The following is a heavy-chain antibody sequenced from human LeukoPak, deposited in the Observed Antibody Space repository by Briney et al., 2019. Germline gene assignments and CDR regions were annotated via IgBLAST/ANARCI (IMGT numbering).Heavy chain of an antibody. Sequence: PGRSLRLSCAASGFTFSSYGMHWVRQAPGKGLEWVAVISYDGSNKYYADSVKGRFTISRDNSKNTLYLQMNSLRAEDTAVYYCAKDSTAAGTGDYWGQGTLVTVSS. CDR1: GFTFSSYG. V-gene: IGHV3-30*18. J-gene: IGHJ4*02. CDR2: ISYDGSNK. CDR3: AKDSTAAGTGDY. D-gene: IGHD6-13*01.